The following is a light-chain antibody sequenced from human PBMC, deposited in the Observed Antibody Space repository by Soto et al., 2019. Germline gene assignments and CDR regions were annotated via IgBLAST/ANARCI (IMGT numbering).Light chain of an antibody. J-gene: IGLJ3*02. V-gene: IGLV2-14*01. CDR3: TSYTSSSTWV. CDR1: SSDVGGYKY. Sequence: QSALTQPASVSGSPGQSITISCTGTSSDVGGYKYVSWHQQHPGKAPKLIIYEVSNRPSGVSNRFSGSKSGNTASLTISGLQAEDEADYYCTSYTSSSTWVFGGGTKLTVL. CDR2: EVS.